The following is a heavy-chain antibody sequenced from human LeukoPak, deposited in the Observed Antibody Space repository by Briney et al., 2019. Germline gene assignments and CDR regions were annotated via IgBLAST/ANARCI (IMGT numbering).Heavy chain of an antibody. CDR1: GGSISLYY. Sequence: PSETLSLTCTVSGGSISLYYWSWIRQPPGKGLEWIGYIYYSGSTNYNPSLKSRVTISVDPSKNQFSLKLSSVTAADTAVYYCARRLGGRDGYNYYAFDIWGQGTMVTVSS. D-gene: IGHD5-24*01. CDR3: ARRLGGRDGYNYYAFDI. CDR2: IYYSGST. J-gene: IGHJ3*02. V-gene: IGHV4-59*08.